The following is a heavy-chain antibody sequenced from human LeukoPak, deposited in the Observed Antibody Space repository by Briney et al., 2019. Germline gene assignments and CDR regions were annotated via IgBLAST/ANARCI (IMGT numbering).Heavy chain of an antibody. CDR2: IKSKTDGGTT. Sequence: GGSLRLSCAASGFTFSNAWMSWIRQAPGKGLEWVGRIKSKTDGGTTDYAAPVKGRFSISRDDSKNTLDLQRNSLKTEDTAVYYCTTDDYGSHRDCWGQGTLVTVSS. D-gene: IGHD4-17*01. V-gene: IGHV3-15*01. CDR1: GFTFSNAW. J-gene: IGHJ4*02. CDR3: TTDDYGSHRDC.